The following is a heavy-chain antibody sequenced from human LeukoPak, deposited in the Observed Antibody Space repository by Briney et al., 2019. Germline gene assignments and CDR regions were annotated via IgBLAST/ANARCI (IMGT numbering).Heavy chain of an antibody. J-gene: IGHJ4*02. CDR1: GYTFTDYY. CDR2: INPHSGGT. D-gene: IGHD2-15*01. Sequence: ASVKVSCKASGYTFTDYYMHWVRQAPGQGLECMGRINPHSGGTNYAQKFQGRVSMTRDTSINTAYMEVSRLTSDDTAVYYCARVTWKTVVAAPDYWGQGTLVTVSS. V-gene: IGHV1-2*06. CDR3: ARVTWKTVVAAPDY.